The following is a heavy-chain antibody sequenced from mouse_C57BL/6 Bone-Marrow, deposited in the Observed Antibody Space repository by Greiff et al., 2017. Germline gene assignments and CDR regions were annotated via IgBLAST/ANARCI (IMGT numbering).Heavy chain of an antibody. CDR2: IDPENGDT. Sequence: EVQLQQSGAELVRPGASVKLSCTASGFNIKDDYMHWVKQRPEQGLEWIGWIDPENGDTEYASKFQGKATITADTDSNTAYLQLSSLTSEDTAVYYCTHYYGSSYFDYWGQGTTLTVSS. D-gene: IGHD1-1*01. CDR3: THYYGSSYFDY. J-gene: IGHJ2*01. CDR1: GFNIKDDY. V-gene: IGHV14-4*01.